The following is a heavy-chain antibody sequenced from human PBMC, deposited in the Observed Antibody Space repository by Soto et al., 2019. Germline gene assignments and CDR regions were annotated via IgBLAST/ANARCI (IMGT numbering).Heavy chain of an antibody. V-gene: IGHV3-7*03. CDR3: SRENWFQDF. J-gene: IGHJ4*02. Sequence: LRLSCAASGFTFTTYYMTWVRQAPGKGLEWVASIKNDGSEQYYVDSVKGRFTISRDNTKNSLYLQMNSLRAGDTALYYCSRENWFQDFWGQGTLVTVSS. D-gene: IGHD3-9*01. CDR1: GFTFTTYY. CDR2: IKNDGSEQ.